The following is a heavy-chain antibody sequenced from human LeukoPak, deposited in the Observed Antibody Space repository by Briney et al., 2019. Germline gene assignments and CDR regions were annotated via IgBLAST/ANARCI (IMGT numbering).Heavy chain of an antibody. CDR3: ARGETFGGTSSMDV. V-gene: IGHV4-59*11. D-gene: IGHD3-16*01. CDR2: NDYSGST. CDR1: GGPISTHY. J-gene: IGHJ6*03. Sequence: PSETLSLTCIVSGGPISTHYWSWSPQPPGKGLEWIGYNDYSGSTNYNPSLKSRVTISVDTSKNQFSLKLNSVTAADTAVYYWARGETFGGTSSMDVWGKGPRVTVP.